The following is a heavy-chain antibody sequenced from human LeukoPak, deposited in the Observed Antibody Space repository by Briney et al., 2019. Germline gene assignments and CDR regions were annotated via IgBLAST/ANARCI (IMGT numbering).Heavy chain of an antibody. J-gene: IGHJ4*02. CDR2: ISGSGLNT. CDR1: GFTFSSYA. V-gene: IGHV3-23*01. CDR3: ARDIATAGHLAFDY. D-gene: IGHD6-13*01. Sequence: GGSLRLSCAASGFTFSSYAMSWVRQAPGKGLEWVSAISGSGLNTYYADSVKGRFTISRDNAKNSLFLQMNSLRAEDTAVYYCARDIATAGHLAFDYWGQGTLVTVSS.